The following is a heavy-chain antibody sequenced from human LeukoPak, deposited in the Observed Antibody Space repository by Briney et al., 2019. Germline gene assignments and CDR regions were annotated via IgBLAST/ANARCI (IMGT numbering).Heavy chain of an antibody. CDR3: ARAGGWARGDYKADAFGI. CDR2: ISVYKGDT. V-gene: IGHV1-18*01. CDR1: GYTFTNFG. D-gene: IGHD6-19*01. J-gene: IGHJ3*02. Sequence: ASVKVSCKASGYTFTNFGISWVRQAPGQGLEWMGWISVYKGDTNYAQILQGRVTMTTDTSTSTAYTELRSLRSDDTAVYYCARAGGWARGDYKADAFGIWGQGTMVTVSS.